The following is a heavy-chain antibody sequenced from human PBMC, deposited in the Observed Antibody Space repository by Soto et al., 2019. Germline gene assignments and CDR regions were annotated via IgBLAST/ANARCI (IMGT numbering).Heavy chain of an antibody. CDR1: GFSLSTSGVG. CDR3: ARIYCSGGSCYGNYFDY. J-gene: IGHJ4*02. V-gene: IGHV2-5*02. D-gene: IGHD2-15*01. Sequence: QITLKESGPTPVKPTQTLTLTCTFSGFSLSTSGVGVGWIRQSPGKALEWLALIYWDDDKRYSPSLKRRLTITKDSSKNQVVLTMTNMDPVDKATYYCARIYCSGGSCYGNYFDYWGQGTLVTVSS. CDR2: IYWDDDK.